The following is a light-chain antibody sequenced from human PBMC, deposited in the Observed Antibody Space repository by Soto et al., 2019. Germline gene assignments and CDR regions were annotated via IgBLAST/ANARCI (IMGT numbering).Light chain of an antibody. CDR1: QSVSSL. Sequence: EVVMTQSPATLSLSPGERATLSCRASQSVSSLLAWYQQKPGQDPRLLIYRASTRATGVSGRFSGSGSGTEFNLTITRLQSEDFAVYYCQQYNEWTITFGQGTRLEIK. CDR2: RAS. CDR3: QQYNEWTIT. J-gene: IGKJ5*01. V-gene: IGKV3-15*01.